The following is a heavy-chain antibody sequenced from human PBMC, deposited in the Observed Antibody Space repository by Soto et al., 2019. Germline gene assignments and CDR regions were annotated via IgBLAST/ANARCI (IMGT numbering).Heavy chain of an antibody. J-gene: IGHJ4*02. D-gene: IGHD1-26*01. CDR1: GFTFSDHY. Sequence: EVQLVESGGGLVQPGGSLRLSCAASGFTFSDHYMDWVRQAPGKGLEWVGRSRNKAKRYTTEYAASVKGRFTISRDDSKNSLYLQMNSLKTADTAVYYCARDRGGSYSDIDYWGQGTLVTVSS. V-gene: IGHV3-72*01. CDR3: ARDRGGSYSDIDY. CDR2: SRNKAKRYTT.